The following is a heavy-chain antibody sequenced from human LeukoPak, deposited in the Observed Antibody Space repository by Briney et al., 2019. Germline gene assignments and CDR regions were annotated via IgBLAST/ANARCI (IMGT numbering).Heavy chain of an antibody. J-gene: IGHJ4*02. CDR3: ARSNTYGSGWYYFDY. CDR1: GYTFTSYG. CDR2: ISAYNGNT. Sequence: GASVKVSCKASGYTFTSYGISWVRQAPGQGLEWMGWISAYNGNTNYAQKLQGRVTMTTDTSTSTAYMELRSLRSDDTAVYYCARSNTYGSGWYYFDYWGQGTLVTVSS. V-gene: IGHV1-18*01. D-gene: IGHD6-19*01.